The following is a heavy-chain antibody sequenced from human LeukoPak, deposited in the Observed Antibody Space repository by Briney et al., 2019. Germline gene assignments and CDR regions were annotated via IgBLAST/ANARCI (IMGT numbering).Heavy chain of an antibody. Sequence: SETLSLTCSVSGGSISSYYWSWIRQPAGKGLEWIGRIDSSGSTNYNPSVKSRVTMSVDTSKNRFSLKMSSVIAADTAVYYCARDLGFRGIFDYWGQGTLVTVSS. V-gene: IGHV4-4*07. J-gene: IGHJ4*02. CDR3: ARDLGFRGIFDY. D-gene: IGHD3-10*01. CDR1: GGSISSYY. CDR2: IDSSGST.